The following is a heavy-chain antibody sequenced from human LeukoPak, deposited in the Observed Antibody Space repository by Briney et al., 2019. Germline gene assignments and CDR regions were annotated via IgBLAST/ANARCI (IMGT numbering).Heavy chain of an antibody. Sequence: ASVKVSCKASGGTFSSYAISWVRQAPGQGLEWMGGIIPIFGTANYAQKFQGRVTITADESTSTAYMELSSLRSEDTAVYYCARDRDYGVYNTQDLFVYWGQGTLVTVSS. CDR3: ARDRDYGVYNTQDLFVY. D-gene: IGHD4-17*01. CDR2: IIPIFGTA. CDR1: GGTFSSYA. V-gene: IGHV1-69*13. J-gene: IGHJ4*02.